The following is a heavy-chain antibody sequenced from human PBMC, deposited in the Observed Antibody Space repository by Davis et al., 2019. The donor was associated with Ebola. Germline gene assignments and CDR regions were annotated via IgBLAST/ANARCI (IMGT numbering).Heavy chain of an antibody. V-gene: IGHV3-23*01. D-gene: IGHD3-9*01. CDR3: VITPINVLRYFGPIKGGGMDV. Sequence: GESLKISCAASGFTFSSYAMSWVRQAPGKGLEWVSAISGSGGSTYYADSVKGRFTISRDNSKNTLYLQMNSLRAEDTAVHYCVITPINVLRYFGPIKGGGMDVWGQGTTVTVSS. CDR2: ISGSGGST. CDR1: GFTFSSYA. J-gene: IGHJ6*02.